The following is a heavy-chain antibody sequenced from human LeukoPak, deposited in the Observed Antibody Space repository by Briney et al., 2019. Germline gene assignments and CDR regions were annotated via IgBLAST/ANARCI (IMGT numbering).Heavy chain of an antibody. D-gene: IGHD6-19*01. V-gene: IGHV1-2*04. Sequence: ASVKVSCKASGGTFSIYAISWVRQAPGQGLEWMGWINPNSGGTNYAQKFQGWVTMTRDTSISTAYMELSRLRSDDTAVYYCARGAVAGTVDYYYGMDVWGQGTTVTVSS. CDR3: ARGAVAGTVDYYYGMDV. J-gene: IGHJ6*02. CDR2: INPNSGGT. CDR1: GGTFSIYA.